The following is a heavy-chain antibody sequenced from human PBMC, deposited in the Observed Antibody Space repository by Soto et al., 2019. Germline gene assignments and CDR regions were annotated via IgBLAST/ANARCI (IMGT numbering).Heavy chain of an antibody. Sequence: GGSLRLSCAASGFTFISYWMSWVRQAPGKGLEWVANIKQDGSEKYYVDSVKGRFTISRDNAKNSLYLQMNSLRAEDTAVYYCARDRYYDSSGSPLYYFDYWGQGTLVTVSS. D-gene: IGHD3-22*01. CDR3: ARDRYYDSSGSPLYYFDY. CDR2: IKQDGSEK. J-gene: IGHJ4*02. CDR1: GFTFISYW. V-gene: IGHV3-7*03.